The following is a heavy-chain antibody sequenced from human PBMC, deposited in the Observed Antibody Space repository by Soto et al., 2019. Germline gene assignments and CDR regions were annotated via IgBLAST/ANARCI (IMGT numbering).Heavy chain of an antibody. CDR3: ASGYDFWSGYHNPDYFDY. CDR1: GGSIRSSNW. D-gene: IGHD3-3*01. Sequence: QVQLQESGPGLVKPSGTLSLTCAVSGGSIRSSNWWSWVRQPPGKGLEWIGEIYHSGSTNYNPSLKSRVTISVDKSKNQFSLKLSSVTAADTAVYYCASGYDFWSGYHNPDYFDYWGQGTLVTVSS. CDR2: IYHSGST. V-gene: IGHV4-4*02. J-gene: IGHJ4*02.